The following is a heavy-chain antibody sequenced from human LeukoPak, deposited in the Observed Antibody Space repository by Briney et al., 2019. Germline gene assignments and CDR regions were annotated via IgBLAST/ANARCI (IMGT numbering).Heavy chain of an antibody. Sequence: PSETLSLTCTVSGGSISSYYWSWIRQPPGKGLEWIGYIYYSGSTNYNPSLKSRVTISVDTSKNQFSLKLSSVTAADTAVYYCASHHGGKASHFDYWGQGTLVTVSS. CDR3: ASHHGGKASHFDY. V-gene: IGHV4-59*01. D-gene: IGHD4-23*01. CDR2: IYYSGST. J-gene: IGHJ4*02. CDR1: GGSISSYY.